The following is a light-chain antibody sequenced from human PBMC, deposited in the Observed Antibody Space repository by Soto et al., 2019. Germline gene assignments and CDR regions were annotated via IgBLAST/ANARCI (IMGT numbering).Light chain of an antibody. CDR1: QSVLYSSNNKNY. CDR2: WAS. Sequence: DIVMTQSPDSLAVSLGERATINCKSSQSVLYSSNNKNYLAWYQQRPGQPPKLLIYWASTRESGVPDRFSGSGSGTDFTLNITSLQADDGGVYYCKQYESTPPSSGQGTKLEIK. V-gene: IGKV4-1*01. J-gene: IGKJ2*01. CDR3: KQYESTPPS.